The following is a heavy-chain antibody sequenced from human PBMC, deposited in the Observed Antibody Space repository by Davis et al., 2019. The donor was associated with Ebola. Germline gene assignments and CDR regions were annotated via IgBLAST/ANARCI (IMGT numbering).Heavy chain of an antibody. J-gene: IGHJ6*03. CDR2: IIPFYGTP. CDR1: GGSFSSYA. CDR3: ARWRYDVLTGPIEYHYMDV. V-gene: IGHV1-69*13. Sequence: SVKVSCKPSGGSFSSYAISWVRQAPGLGLEWMGGIIPFYGTPNYAQKFQGRVTISGDRSTAYMELSGLRSEDTAVYYCARWRYDVLTGPIEYHYMDVWGTGTTVTVSS. D-gene: IGHD3-9*01.